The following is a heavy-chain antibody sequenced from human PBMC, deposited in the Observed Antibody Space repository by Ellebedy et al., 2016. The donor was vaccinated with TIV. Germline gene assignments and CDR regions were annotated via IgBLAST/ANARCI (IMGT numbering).Heavy chain of an antibody. Sequence: GESLKISXAASGFTLSIYSMNWVRQAPGKGLEWVSYVSRSGNTIYYGDSVNGRFTIARDNARNSVSLQMNSLRDEDTAVYYCAKDLPNWANDYWGQGALVTVSS. CDR1: GFTLSIYS. CDR3: AKDLPNWANDY. D-gene: IGHD7-27*01. J-gene: IGHJ4*02. V-gene: IGHV3-48*02. CDR2: VSRSGNTI.